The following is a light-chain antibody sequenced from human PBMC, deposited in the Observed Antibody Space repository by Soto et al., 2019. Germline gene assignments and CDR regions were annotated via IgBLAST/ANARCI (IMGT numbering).Light chain of an antibody. V-gene: IGKV1-27*01. CDR3: QKYNKDSPAT. J-gene: IGKJ1*01. Sequence: DIQLTQSPSSLSASVGDRVTFTCRASQDISHFLAWYQQRPGEVPRLLIYGASTLQSGVSSRFIGSGFGTDVSLTIASLQPEDVATYYCQKYNKDSPATFGPGTKVDIK. CDR1: QDISHF. CDR2: GAS.